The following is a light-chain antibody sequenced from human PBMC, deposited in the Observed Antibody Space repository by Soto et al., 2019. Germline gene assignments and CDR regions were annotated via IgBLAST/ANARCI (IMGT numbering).Light chain of an antibody. J-gene: IGLJ2*01. Sequence: QSVLTQPPSVSAAPGQKLTISCSGSSSNIGTRGVSWYQQLPGTAPKLLIYENNKRPSGIPDRFSGSKSGTSATLGISGLQTGDEADYYCGTWDSSLSAGVFGGGTKLTVL. CDR2: ENN. V-gene: IGLV1-51*02. CDR1: SSNIGTRG. CDR3: GTWDSSLSAGV.